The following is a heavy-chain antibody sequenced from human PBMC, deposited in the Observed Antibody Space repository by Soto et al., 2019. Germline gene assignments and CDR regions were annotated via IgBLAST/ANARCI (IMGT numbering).Heavy chain of an antibody. CDR1: GGSITSGDFY. CDR3: ARDIGYGDTAGLFDY. CDR2: IYYSGST. D-gene: IGHD4-17*01. V-gene: IGHV4-30-4*01. J-gene: IGHJ4*02. Sequence: QVQLQESGPGLVKPSQTLSLTCTVSGGSITSGDFYWNWIRQPPGKGLEWIGYIYYSGSTYYNPSLKSRVTISVDMSKNQFSLKMNSVTAADTAVYYCARDIGYGDTAGLFDYWGQGTLVTVSS.